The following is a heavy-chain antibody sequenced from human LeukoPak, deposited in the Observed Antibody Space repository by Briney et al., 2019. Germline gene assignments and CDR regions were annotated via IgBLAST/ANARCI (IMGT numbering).Heavy chain of an antibody. J-gene: IGHJ4*02. D-gene: IGHD6-19*01. CDR1: GFTFSSYA. Sequence: GGSLRLSCAASGFTFSSYAMSWVRQAPGKGLEWVSAISGSGGSTYYADSVKGRFTISRDTSKNTLYLQMNSLRAEDTAVYYCAKKYSSGWYGSIDYWGQGTLVTVSP. V-gene: IGHV3-23*01. CDR2: ISGSGGST. CDR3: AKKYSSGWYGSIDY.